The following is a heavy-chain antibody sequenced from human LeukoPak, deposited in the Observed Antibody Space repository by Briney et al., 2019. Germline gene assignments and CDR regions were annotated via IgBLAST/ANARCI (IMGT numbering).Heavy chain of an antibody. J-gene: IGHJ4*02. D-gene: IGHD6-19*01. V-gene: IGHV1-2*02. CDR3: ARDHPLTIAVAGTQNDY. CDR1: GYTFTGYY. Sequence: VASVKVSCKASGYTFTGYYMHWVRQAPGQGLEWMGWINPNSGGTNYAQKFQGRVTMTRDTSISTAYMELSRLRSDDTAVYYCARDHPLTIAVAGTQNDYWGQGTLVTVSS. CDR2: INPNSGGT.